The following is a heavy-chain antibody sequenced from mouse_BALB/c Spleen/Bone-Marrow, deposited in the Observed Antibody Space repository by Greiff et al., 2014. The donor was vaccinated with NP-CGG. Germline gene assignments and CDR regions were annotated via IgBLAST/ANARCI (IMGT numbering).Heavy chain of an antibody. Sequence: EVKLEESGGGLVKPGGSLKLSCAASGFTFSSYSMSWVRQTPEKRLEWVATISSGGHYTYYPDSVKGRFTISRDNAKNTLYLQMGSLKSEDTAMYYCSKDGGYDYSYYFDYWGQGTTLTVSS. J-gene: IGHJ2*01. CDR3: SKDGGYDYSYYFDY. V-gene: IGHV5-6-4*01. CDR2: ISSGGHYT. D-gene: IGHD2-4*01. CDR1: GFTFSSYS.